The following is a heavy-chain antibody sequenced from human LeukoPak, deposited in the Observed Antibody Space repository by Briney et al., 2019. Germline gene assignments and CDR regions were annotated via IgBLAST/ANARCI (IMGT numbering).Heavy chain of an antibody. CDR2: IWYDGSNK. CDR3: ARDKFGGSSSLIDY. V-gene: IGHV3-33*01. Sequence: PGRSLRLSCAASGFTFNSYGMHWVRQAPGKGLEWVAVIWYDGSNKFYADSVKGRFTISRDNSKNTLYLQMNSLRVEDTAAYYCARDKFGGSSSLIDYWGQGTLVTVSS. J-gene: IGHJ4*02. CDR1: GFTFNSYG. D-gene: IGHD6-13*01.